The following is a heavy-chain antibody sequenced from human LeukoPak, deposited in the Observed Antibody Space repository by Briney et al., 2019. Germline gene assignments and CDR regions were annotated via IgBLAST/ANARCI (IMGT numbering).Heavy chain of an antibody. Sequence: SETLSLTCAVSGGSISSSSYYWGWIRQPPGKGLEWIGSIYYSGSTYYNPSLKSRVTISVDTSKNQFSLKLSSVTAADTAVYYCARHVYPIPSFDYWGQGTLVTVSS. CDR3: ARHVYPIPSFDY. D-gene: IGHD2-21*01. CDR1: GGSISSSSYY. J-gene: IGHJ4*02. V-gene: IGHV4-39*01. CDR2: IYYSGST.